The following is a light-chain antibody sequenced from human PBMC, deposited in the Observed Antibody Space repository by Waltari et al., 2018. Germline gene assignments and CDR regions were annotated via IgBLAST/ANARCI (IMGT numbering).Light chain of an antibody. V-gene: IGKV4-1*01. CDR2: WAS. Sequence: DIVMTQSPASLAVSLGERATRNRKSSQRVLLSSNNKNYLARYQHKAGQPPKLLIYWASTRESGVPDRFSGSGSGTDFTLTISSLQAEDVAVYYCQEFYSAAYTFGQGTKLEIK. CDR3: QEFYSAAYT. CDR1: QRVLLSSNNKNY. J-gene: IGKJ2*01.